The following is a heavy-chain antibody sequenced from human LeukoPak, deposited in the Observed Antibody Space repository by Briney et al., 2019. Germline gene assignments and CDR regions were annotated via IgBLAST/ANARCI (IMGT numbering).Heavy chain of an antibody. CDR1: GFTFSSYG. CDR2: IRYDGSNK. J-gene: IGHJ4*02. CDR3: AKGAIVVVPAAASDFDY. V-gene: IGHV3-30*02. D-gene: IGHD2-2*01. Sequence: GGSLRLSCAASGFTFSSYGMHWVRQAPGKGLEWVAFIRYDGSNKYYADSVKGRFTISRDNSKNTLYLQMNSLRAEDTAVYYCAKGAIVVVPAAASDFDYWGQGTLVTVSS.